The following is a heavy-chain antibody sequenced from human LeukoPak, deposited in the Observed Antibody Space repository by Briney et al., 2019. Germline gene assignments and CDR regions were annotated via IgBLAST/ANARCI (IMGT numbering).Heavy chain of an antibody. Sequence: ASVKVSCKASGYTFTSYGISWVRQAPGQGLEWMGWISAYNGNTNYAQKLQGRVTMTTDTSTSTAYMELRSLRSDDTAVYYCARMVRFLEWYYYYYYMDVWGKGTMVTVSS. CDR3: ARMVRFLEWYYYYYYMDV. J-gene: IGHJ6*03. CDR2: ISAYNGNT. CDR1: GYTFTSYG. D-gene: IGHD3-3*01. V-gene: IGHV1-18*01.